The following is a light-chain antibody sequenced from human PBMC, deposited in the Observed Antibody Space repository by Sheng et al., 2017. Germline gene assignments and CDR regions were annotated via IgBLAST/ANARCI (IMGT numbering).Light chain of an antibody. V-gene: IGKV3-11*01. CDR2: DAS. CDR1: QSISRY. CDR3: QQRNNWPPIT. J-gene: IGKJ5*01. Sequence: EIVLTQSPATLSLSPGERATLSCRASQSISRYLAWYQQQPGQAPRLLIYDASNRATGIPARFIGSGSGTDFTLTISSLEPEDFAVYYCQQRNNWPPITFGQGTRLEIK.